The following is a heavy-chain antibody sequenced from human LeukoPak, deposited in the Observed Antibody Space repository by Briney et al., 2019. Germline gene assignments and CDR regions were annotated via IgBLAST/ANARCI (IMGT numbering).Heavy chain of an antibody. CDR2: INHSGAT. D-gene: IGHD3-22*01. CDR1: GGSFSGYY. V-gene: IGHV4-34*01. Sequence: SETLSLTCAVYGGSFSGYYWSWIRQPPGKGLEWIGEINHSGATNYNPSLKSRVTISLDTSKNQFSLTLSSITAADTAVYYCAKAPYLSSGSWGQGTMVTVSS. CDR3: AKAPYLSSGS. J-gene: IGHJ3*01.